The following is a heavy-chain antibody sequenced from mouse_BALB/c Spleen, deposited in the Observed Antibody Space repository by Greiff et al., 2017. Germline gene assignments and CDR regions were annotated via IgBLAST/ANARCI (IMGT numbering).Heavy chain of an antibody. D-gene: IGHD2-3*01. CDR2: IRNKANGYTT. CDR3: AREGVYDGYYVFAY. CDR1: GFTFTDYY. Sequence: EVKVEESGGGLVQPGGSLRLSCATSGFTFTDYYMSWVRQPPGKALEWLGFIRNKANGYTTEYSASVKGRFTISRDNSQSILYLQMNTLRAEDSATYDCAREGVYDGYYVFAYWGQGTLVTVSA. J-gene: IGHJ3*01. V-gene: IGHV7-3*02.